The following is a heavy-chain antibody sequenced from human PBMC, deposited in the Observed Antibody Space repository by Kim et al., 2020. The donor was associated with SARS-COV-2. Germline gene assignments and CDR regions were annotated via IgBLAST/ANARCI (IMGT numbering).Heavy chain of an antibody. D-gene: IGHD3-22*01. Sequence: GGSLRLSCAVSGFTFDIYEMSWIRQAPGKGLEWISFISDDGNTKYHADSVRGRFTISRDTANTSLHLQMNNLRVEDTAVYYCARAPYFYDGSGYYLLKYFDRWGRGALVTVSS. CDR2: ISDDGNTK. CDR1: GFTFDIYE. V-gene: IGHV3-48*03. J-gene: IGHJ2*01. CDR3: ARAPYFYDGSGYYLLKYFDR.